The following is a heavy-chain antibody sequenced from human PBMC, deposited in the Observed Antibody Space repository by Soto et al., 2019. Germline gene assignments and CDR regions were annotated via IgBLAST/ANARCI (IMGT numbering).Heavy chain of an antibody. D-gene: IGHD3-10*01. Sequence: ASVKVSCKASGYTFTSNSIGWVRQAPGQGLEWMGWINVYNGNTKYAQQLQGRVTLTTDTSTSTAYMDLRSLRVEDTAVYYCARSRRQWFGGLLSYYFDYWGQGTVVTVSS. CDR2: INVYNGNT. J-gene: IGHJ4*02. CDR1: GYTFTSNS. CDR3: ARSRRQWFGGLLSYYFDY. V-gene: IGHV1-18*04.